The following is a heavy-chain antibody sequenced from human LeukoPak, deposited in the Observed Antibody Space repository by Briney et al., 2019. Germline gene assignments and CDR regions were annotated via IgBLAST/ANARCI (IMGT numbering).Heavy chain of an antibody. V-gene: IGHV3-23*01. CDR2: ISGSGGST. J-gene: IGHJ4*02. Sequence: GGSLRLSCAASGFTFSSYAMSWVRQAPGKGLEWVSAISGSGGSTYYADSVKGRFTISRDNSKNTLYLHMNSLRAEDTAVYYCANFKASLSKGIGFDYWGQGTLVTVSS. CDR3: ANFKASLSKGIGFDY. CDR1: GFTFSSYA. D-gene: IGHD3-10*01.